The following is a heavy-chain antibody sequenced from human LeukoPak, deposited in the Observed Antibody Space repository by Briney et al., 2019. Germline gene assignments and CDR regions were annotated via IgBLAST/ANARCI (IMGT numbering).Heavy chain of an antibody. CDR1: GFTFSNAW. D-gene: IGHD3-16*02. V-gene: IGHV3-15*01. CDR2: IKSKTDGGTT. Sequence: GGSLRLSRAASGFTFSNAWMSWVRQAPGKGLEWVGRIKSKTDGGTTDYAAPVKGRFTISRDDSKNTLYLQMNSLKTEDTAVYYCTTLNYDYLWGSYRSPYNWFDPWGQGTLVTVSS. J-gene: IGHJ5*02. CDR3: TTLNYDYLWGSYRSPYNWFDP.